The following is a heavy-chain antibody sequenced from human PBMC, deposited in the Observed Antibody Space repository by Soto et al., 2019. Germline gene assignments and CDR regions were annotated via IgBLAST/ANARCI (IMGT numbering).Heavy chain of an antibody. CDR1: GDSISTADYY. CDR3: ARGIYSTSSFFDS. Sequence: SETLSLTCTVSGDSISTADYYWNWIRQPPGKGLDWIGYIYYSGNTYYIPSLKRRVTISVDTSNHQISLKLNSVTAADTAVYYCARGIYSTSSFFDSWGQGTLVTVSS. D-gene: IGHD6-6*01. CDR2: IYYSGNT. V-gene: IGHV4-30-4*01. J-gene: IGHJ4*02.